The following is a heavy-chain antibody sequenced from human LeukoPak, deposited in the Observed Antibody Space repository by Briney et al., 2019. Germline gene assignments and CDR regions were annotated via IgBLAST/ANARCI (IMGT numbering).Heavy chain of an antibody. V-gene: IGHV1-24*01. CDR2: FDPEDGET. CDR1: GYTLTELS. J-gene: IGHJ4*02. CDR3: ATSRPVTGYYRRLDY. Sequence: ASVKVSCKVSGYTLTELSMHWERQAPGKGLEWMGGFDPEDGETIYAQKFQGGVTMTEDTSTDTAYMELSSLRSEDTAVYYCATSRPVTGYYRRLDYWGQGTLVTVSS. D-gene: IGHD3-9*01.